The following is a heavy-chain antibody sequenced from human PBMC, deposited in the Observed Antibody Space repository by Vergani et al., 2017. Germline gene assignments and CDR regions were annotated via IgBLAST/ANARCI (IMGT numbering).Heavy chain of an antibody. Sequence: QVQLQESGPGLVKPSETLSLSCTVSGDFVSTNIYYWSWIRQPAWKGLEWIGYIYDSGTSNYNPSLKSRVTISVATSKNQFSLKLCSVTAADTAVYYCARGLDSWNGFDIWGRWTMLSVCS. J-gene: IGHJ3*02. V-gene: IGHV4-61*10. CDR1: GDFVSTNIYY. D-gene: IGHD3/OR15-3a*01. CDR3: ARGLDSWNGFDI. CDR2: IYDSGTS.